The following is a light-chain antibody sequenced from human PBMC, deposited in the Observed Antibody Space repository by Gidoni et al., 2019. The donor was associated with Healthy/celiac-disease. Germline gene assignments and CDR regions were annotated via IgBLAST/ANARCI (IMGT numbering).Light chain of an antibody. CDR1: QSVSSN. V-gene: IGKV3-15*01. Sequence: IALTQSPATLSVSPGERATLSCRASQSVSSNLAWYQQKPGQAPRLLIYGASTRATGIPARFSGSGSGTEFTLTISSLQSEDFAVYYCQQYNNWLYTFGQGTKLEIK. J-gene: IGKJ2*01. CDR3: QQYNNWLYT. CDR2: GAS.